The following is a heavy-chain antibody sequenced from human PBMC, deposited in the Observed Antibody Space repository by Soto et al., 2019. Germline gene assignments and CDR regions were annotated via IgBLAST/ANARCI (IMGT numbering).Heavy chain of an antibody. J-gene: IGHJ4*02. V-gene: IGHV4-31*03. CDR1: GGSVSSSSYY. Sequence: SETLSLTCTVSGGSVSSSSYYWGWIRQHPGKGLEWIGYIYYTGSTYYNPSLKSRVTISVDTSKTHFSLKLSFVPAANTPVYYCARDSGYDSKSFNYWGQETRVPVS. D-gene: IGHD5-12*01. CDR2: IYYTGST. CDR3: ARDSGYDSKSFNY.